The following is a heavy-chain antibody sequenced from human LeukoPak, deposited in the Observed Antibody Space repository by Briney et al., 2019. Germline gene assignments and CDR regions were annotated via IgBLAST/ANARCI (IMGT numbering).Heavy chain of an antibody. D-gene: IGHD3-3*01. CDR3: ARQGTIFGVDKYYYYYMDV. J-gene: IGHJ6*03. CDR2: IIPIFGTA. CDR1: GGTFSSYA. Sequence: SVKVSCKASGGTFSSYAISWVRQAPGQGPEWMGGIIPIFGTANYAQKFQGRVTITTDESTSTAYMELSSLRSEDTAVYYCARQGTIFGVDKYYYYYMDVWGKGTTVTVSS. V-gene: IGHV1-69*05.